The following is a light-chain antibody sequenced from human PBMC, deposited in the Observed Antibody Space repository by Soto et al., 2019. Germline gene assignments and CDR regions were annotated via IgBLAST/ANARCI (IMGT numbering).Light chain of an antibody. J-gene: IGKJ5*01. CDR3: QQYKSYSSIT. CDR1: QSISSW. V-gene: IGKV1-5*03. CDR2: KAS. Sequence: DIQMTQSPSTLSASVGDRVTITCRASQSISSWLAWYQQKPGKAPNLLIYKASSLESGVPSRFSGRGSGTEFTLTISSLQPDDFATYYCQQYKSYSSITFGQGTRLEIK.